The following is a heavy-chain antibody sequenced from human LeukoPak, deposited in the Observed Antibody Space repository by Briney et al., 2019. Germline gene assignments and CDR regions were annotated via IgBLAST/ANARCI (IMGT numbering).Heavy chain of an antibody. J-gene: IGHJ3*02. CDR3: ATLGWELQAAPWAFDI. CDR2: FDPEDGET. Sequence: ASVKVSCKVSGYTLTELSMHWVRQAPGKGLEWMEGFDPEDGETIYAQKFQGRVTMTEDTSTDTAYMELSSLRSEDMAVYYCATLGWELQAAPWAFDIWGQGTMVTVSS. CDR1: GYTLTELS. D-gene: IGHD1-26*01. V-gene: IGHV1-24*01.